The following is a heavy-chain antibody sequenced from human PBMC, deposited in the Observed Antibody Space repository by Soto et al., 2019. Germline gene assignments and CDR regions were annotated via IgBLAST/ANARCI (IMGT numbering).Heavy chain of an antibody. Sequence: QVQLVQSGAEVKKPGSSVKVSCKASGGTFSSYAISWVRQAPGQGLEWMGGIIPIFGTANYAQKFQGRVKITADESTSTAYMELSSLISEDTAVYYCARVWGYCSGGSCYYYYYGMDVWGQGTTVTVSS. CDR2: IIPIFGTA. D-gene: IGHD2-15*01. CDR1: GGTFSSYA. V-gene: IGHV1-69*12. J-gene: IGHJ6*02. CDR3: ARVWGYCSGGSCYYYYYGMDV.